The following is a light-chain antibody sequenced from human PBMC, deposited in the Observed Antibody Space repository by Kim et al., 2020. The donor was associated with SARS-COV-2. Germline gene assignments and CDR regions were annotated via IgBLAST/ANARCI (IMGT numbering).Light chain of an antibody. CDR3: QAWDSSSDHVV. CDR2: YDS. V-gene: IGLV3-21*04. J-gene: IGLJ2*01. Sequence: SYELTQPPSVSVAPGKTARITCGGNNIGSKSVHWYQQKPGQAPVLVIYYDSDRPSGIPERLSGSNSGNTATLTISRVEAGDEADYYCQAWDSSSDHVVFG. CDR1: NIGSKS.